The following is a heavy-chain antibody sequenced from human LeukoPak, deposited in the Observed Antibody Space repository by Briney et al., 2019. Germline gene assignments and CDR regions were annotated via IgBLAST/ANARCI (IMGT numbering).Heavy chain of an antibody. D-gene: IGHD7-27*01. J-gene: IGHJ2*01. V-gene: IGHV3-23*01. CDR3: ARDPSGHWYFDL. CDR2: ISGSGGST. Sequence: GGSLRLSCAASGFTFSSYAMSWVRQAPGKGLEWVAAISGSGGSTYYADSVKGRFTISRDNSKNTLYLQMNSLRAEDTAVYYCARDPSGHWYFDLWGRGTLVTVSS. CDR1: GFTFSSYA.